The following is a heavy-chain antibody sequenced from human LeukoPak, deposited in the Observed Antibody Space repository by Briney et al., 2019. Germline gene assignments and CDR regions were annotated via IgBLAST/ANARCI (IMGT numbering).Heavy chain of an antibody. CDR3: ASDRIEVDAFDI. CDR2: IYYSGST. D-gene: IGHD2-15*01. V-gene: IGHV4-39*07. CDR1: GGSISSSSYY. J-gene: IGHJ3*02. Sequence: PSETLSLTCTVSGGSISSSSYYWGWIRQPPGKGLEWIGSIYYSGSTYYNPSLKSRVTISVDTSKNQFSLKLSSVTAADTAVYYCASDRIEVDAFDIWGQGTMVTVSS.